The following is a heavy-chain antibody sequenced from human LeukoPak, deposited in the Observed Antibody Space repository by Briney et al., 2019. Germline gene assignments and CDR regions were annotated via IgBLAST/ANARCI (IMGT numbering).Heavy chain of an antibody. CDR1: GYGFTSYW. Sequence: GESLKISCKGSGYGFTSYWIGWVRQMPGKGLEWMGIIYPGDSDTRYSPSLQGQVTISADKSISTAYLQWSSLRASDTAMYYCARQRGPYYDSAFDYWGQGTLVTVSS. D-gene: IGHD3-10*01. CDR2: IYPGDSDT. J-gene: IGHJ4*02. V-gene: IGHV5-51*01. CDR3: ARQRGPYYDSAFDY.